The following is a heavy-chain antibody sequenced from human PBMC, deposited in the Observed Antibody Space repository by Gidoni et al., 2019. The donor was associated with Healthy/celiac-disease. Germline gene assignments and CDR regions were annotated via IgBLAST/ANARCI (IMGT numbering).Heavy chain of an antibody. CDR3: AKDTPYAYGTFRFGDPFDY. J-gene: IGHJ4*02. CDR2: ISGIGGST. Sequence: EVQLLESGGGLVQPGGSLRLSCAASGFHFSSCAMRWVRQAPGKGLEWVSAISGIGGSTYYADSVKVRFTISRDNSKNTLYLQMNSLRAEDTAVYYCAKDTPYAYGTFRFGDPFDYWGQGTLVTVSS. CDR1: GFHFSSCA. D-gene: IGHD3-10*01. V-gene: IGHV3-23*01.